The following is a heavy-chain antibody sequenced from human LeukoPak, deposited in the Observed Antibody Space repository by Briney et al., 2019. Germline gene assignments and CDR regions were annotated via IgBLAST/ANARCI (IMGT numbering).Heavy chain of an antibody. D-gene: IGHD5-12*01. V-gene: IGHV1-2*02. Sequence: ASVKVSCKASGYTFTGYYMHWVRQAPGQGLEWMGWIHGNSGATKFAQTFQGRVAMTRDTSISTAYMELSSLRSDDTAVYYCASRGYSDYDPDCWGQGTLVTVSS. CDR3: ASRGYSDYDPDC. J-gene: IGHJ4*02. CDR1: GYTFTGYY. CDR2: IHGNSGAT.